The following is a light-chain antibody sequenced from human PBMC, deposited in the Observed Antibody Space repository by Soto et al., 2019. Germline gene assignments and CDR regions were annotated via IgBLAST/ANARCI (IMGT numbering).Light chain of an antibody. V-gene: IGKV1-5*01. CDR3: QQYNSYPLT. Sequence: DIQMTQSPSTLSASVGDRVTITCRASQSISSWLAWYQQKPGKAPKLLIYDASSLESGVPSRFSGSGSGTEFTLTISSLQPDDFATYYCQQYNSYPLTFVGVTKVAIK. CDR1: QSISSW. J-gene: IGKJ4*01. CDR2: DAS.